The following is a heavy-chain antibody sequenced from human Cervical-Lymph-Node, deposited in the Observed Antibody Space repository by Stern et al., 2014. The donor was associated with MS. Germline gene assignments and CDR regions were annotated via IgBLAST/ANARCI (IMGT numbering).Heavy chain of an antibody. V-gene: IGHV1-69*01. CDR3: ARDRMSIAAAGTNWFDP. Sequence: VQLVESGAEVKKPASSVKLSCKASGGTFSSYAISWVRQPPGQGLEWMGGIIPIFRTPNYAQKFPGRVTIPADESTSTAYMELSSLRSEDTAVYYCARDRMSIAAAGTNWFDPWGQGTLVTVSS. CDR1: GGTFSSYA. CDR2: IIPIFRTP. D-gene: IGHD6-13*01. J-gene: IGHJ5*02.